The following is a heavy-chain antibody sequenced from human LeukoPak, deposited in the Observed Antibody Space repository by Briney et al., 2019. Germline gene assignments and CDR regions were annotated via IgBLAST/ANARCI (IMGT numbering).Heavy chain of an antibody. CDR1: GGSISSGGYY. CDR3: ARGYSGSYVDY. D-gene: IGHD1-26*01. J-gene: IGHJ4*02. CDR2: IYYSGST. Sequence: TLSLTCTVSGGSISSGGYYWSWIRQHPGKGLEWIGYIYYSGSTNYNPSLKSRVTISVDTSKNQFSLKLSSVTAADTAVYYCARGYSGSYVDYWGQGTLVTVSS. V-gene: IGHV4-61*08.